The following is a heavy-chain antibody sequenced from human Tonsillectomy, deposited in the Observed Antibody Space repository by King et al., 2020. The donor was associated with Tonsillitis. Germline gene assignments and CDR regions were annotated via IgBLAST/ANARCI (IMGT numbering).Heavy chain of an antibody. CDR1: GFTLSDYY. Sequence: VQLVESGGGLVKPGGSLRLSCAASGFTLSDYYMSWIRQAPGKGLEWISYISISGSTIYYADSVKGRFTISRDNAKNSLYLQMNSLRAEDTAVYYCARGSSWHSTGWYYFDYWGQGTLVTVSS. CDR2: ISISGSTI. CDR3: ARGSSWHSTGWYYFDY. D-gene: IGHD6-19*01. V-gene: IGHV3-11*01. J-gene: IGHJ4*02.